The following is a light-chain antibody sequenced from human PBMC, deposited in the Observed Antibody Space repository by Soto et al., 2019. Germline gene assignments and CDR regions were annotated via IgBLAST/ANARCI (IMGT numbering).Light chain of an antibody. CDR3: AAWDDSLNGVV. CDR2: SNN. V-gene: IGLV1-44*01. CDR1: NSNIGTNT. Sequence: QSVLTQPPSASGTPGQRVTISCSGSNSNIGTNTVNWYLQLPGTAPKLLIYSNNQRPSGVPDRFSGSKSGTSASLAISGLQSEDEADYYCAAWDDSLNGVVFGGGTKLTVL. J-gene: IGLJ2*01.